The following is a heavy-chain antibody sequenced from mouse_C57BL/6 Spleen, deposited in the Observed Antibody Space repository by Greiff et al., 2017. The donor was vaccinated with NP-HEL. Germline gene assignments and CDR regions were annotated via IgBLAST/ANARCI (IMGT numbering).Heavy chain of an antibody. CDR3: ARHEGDYGSSSLYYFDY. V-gene: IGHV1-62-2*01. D-gene: IGHD1-1*01. J-gene: IGHJ2*01. CDR1: GYTFTEYT. Sequence: VQLQESGAELVKPGASVKLSCKASGYTFTEYTIHWVKQRSGQGLEWIGWFYPGSGSIKYNEKFKDKATLTADKSSSTVYMELSRLTSEDSAVYFCARHEGDYGSSSLYYFDYWGQGTTLTVSS. CDR2: FYPGSGSI.